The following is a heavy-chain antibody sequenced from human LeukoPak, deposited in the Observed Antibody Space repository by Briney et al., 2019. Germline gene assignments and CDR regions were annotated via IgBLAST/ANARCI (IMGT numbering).Heavy chain of an antibody. D-gene: IGHD4-17*01. CDR2: INHSGST. J-gene: IGHJ6*03. CDR3: ARRWYGDYYYYYMDV. Sequence: EPSETLSLTCAVYGGSFSGYYWSWIRQPPGKGLEWIGEINHSGSTNYNPSLKSRVTISVDTSKNQFSLKLSSVTAADTAVYYCARRWYGDYYYYYMDVWGKGTTVTVSS. V-gene: IGHV4-34*01. CDR1: GGSFSGYY.